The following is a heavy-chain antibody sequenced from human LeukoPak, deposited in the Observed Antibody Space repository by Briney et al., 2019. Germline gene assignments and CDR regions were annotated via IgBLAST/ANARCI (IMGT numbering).Heavy chain of an antibody. CDR3: TRDATQYLRYGYFDS. J-gene: IGHJ4*02. Sequence: PGGSLRLSCVASGFTFSNYWMHWVRQAPGKGLEWVSSISSSSSYIYYADSVKGRFTISRDNAKNSLYLQMNSLRAEDTAVYYCTRDATQYLRYGYFDSWGQGILVTVSS. D-gene: IGHD2/OR15-2a*01. V-gene: IGHV3-21*01. CDR2: ISSSSSYI. CDR1: GFTFSNYW.